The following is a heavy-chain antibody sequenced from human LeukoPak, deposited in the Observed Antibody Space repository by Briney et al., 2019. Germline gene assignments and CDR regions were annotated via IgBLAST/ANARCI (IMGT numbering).Heavy chain of an antibody. J-gene: IGHJ2*01. CDR3: ARQGAVAGSYWYFDL. CDR1: GLTFSSYD. CDR2: IGTAGDT. Sequence: TGGSLRLSCAASGLTFSSYDMHWVRQATGKGLEWVSAIGTAGDTYYPGSVKGRFTISRENAKNSLYLQMNSLRAGDTAVYYCARQGAVAGSYWYFDLWGRGTLVTVSS. V-gene: IGHV3-13*01. D-gene: IGHD6-19*01.